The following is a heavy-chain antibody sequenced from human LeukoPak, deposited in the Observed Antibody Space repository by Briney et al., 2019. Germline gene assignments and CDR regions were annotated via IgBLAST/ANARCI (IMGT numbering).Heavy chain of an antibody. Sequence: KSSETLSLTCTVSGGSISSYYWSWIRQPPGKGLEWIGYIYYSGSTSYNPSLKSRVTISVDTSKNQFSLKLSSVTAADTAVYYCAKDLYHGIPHWGQGTLVTVSS. CDR3: AKDLYHGIPH. D-gene: IGHD1-14*01. V-gene: IGHV4-59*01. CDR1: GGSISSYY. CDR2: IYYSGST. J-gene: IGHJ4*02.